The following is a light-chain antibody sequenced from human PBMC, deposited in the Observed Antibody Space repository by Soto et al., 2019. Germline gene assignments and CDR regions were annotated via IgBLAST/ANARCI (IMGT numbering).Light chain of an antibody. CDR1: QGIGVY. V-gene: IGKV1-27*01. Sequence: DIQMSQSPSSLSASLGDRVTITCRASQGIGVYLAWFQQKPGNVPRLLIYAASTLQSGVPSRFSGSGSGTDFTLTISSLQPEDVATYYCQKYNSAPLTFGGGTKVEIK. CDR2: AAS. J-gene: IGKJ4*01. CDR3: QKYNSAPLT.